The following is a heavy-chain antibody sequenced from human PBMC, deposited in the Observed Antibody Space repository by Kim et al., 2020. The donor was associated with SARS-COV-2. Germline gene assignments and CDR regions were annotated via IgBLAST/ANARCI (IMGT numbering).Heavy chain of an antibody. D-gene: IGHD3-9*01. Sequence: ASVKVSCKASGYTFTSYGISWVRQAPGQGLEWMGWISAYNGNTNYAQKLQGRVTMTTDTSTSTAYMELRSLRSDDTAVYYCARGGRYFDWLLPAAEYFQHWGQGTLVTVSS. V-gene: IGHV1-18*01. CDR2: ISAYNGNT. CDR3: ARGGRYFDWLLPAAEYFQH. CDR1: GYTFTSYG. J-gene: IGHJ1*01.